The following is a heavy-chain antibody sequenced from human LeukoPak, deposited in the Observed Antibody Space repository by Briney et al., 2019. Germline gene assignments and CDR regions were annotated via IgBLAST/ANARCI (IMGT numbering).Heavy chain of an antibody. CDR1: GYTFTSYG. D-gene: IGHD3-22*01. CDR2: ISAYNGNT. J-gene: IGHJ4*02. V-gene: IGHV1-18*01. CDR3: ARVYVELGPLYYYDSSGYLPGVDY. Sequence: ASVKVSCKASGYTFTSYGISWVRQAPGQGLEWMGWISAYNGNTNYAQKLQGRVTMTTDTSTSTAYMELRSLRSDDTAVYYRARVYVELGPLYYYDSSGYLPGVDYWGQGTLVTVSS.